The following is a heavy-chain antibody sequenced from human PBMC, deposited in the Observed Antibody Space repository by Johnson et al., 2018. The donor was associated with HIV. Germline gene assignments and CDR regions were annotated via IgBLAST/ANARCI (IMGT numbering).Heavy chain of an antibody. Sequence: EKLVESGGGLVQPGGSLRLSCAASGFTFSSYWMHWVRQDPGKGLVWVSRIKSDESYTDYEDSVKGRFTISRDNAKNTLYLQLDSLRAEDTAVYYCARGDAPNVFEIWGQGTMVTVSS. V-gene: IGHV3-74*01. CDR1: GFTFSSYW. J-gene: IGHJ3*02. CDR3: ARGDAPNVFEI. CDR2: IKSDESYT.